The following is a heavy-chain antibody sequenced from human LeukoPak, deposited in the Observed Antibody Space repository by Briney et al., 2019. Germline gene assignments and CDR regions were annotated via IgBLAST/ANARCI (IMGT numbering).Heavy chain of an antibody. CDR1: GYTFTSYY. J-gene: IGHJ4*02. D-gene: IGHD6-13*01. Sequence: GASVKVSCKASGYTFTSYYMHWVRQAPGQGLEWMGIINPSGGSTSYAQKFQGRVTMTRDTSTSTVYMELSSLRSEDTAVYYCAWASSSWYYFDYWGQGTLVTVSS. CDR2: INPSGGST. V-gene: IGHV1-46*01. CDR3: AWASSSWYYFDY.